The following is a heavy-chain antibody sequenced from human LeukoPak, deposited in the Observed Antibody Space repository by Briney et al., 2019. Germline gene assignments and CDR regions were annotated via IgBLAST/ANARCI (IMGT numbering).Heavy chain of an antibody. Sequence: PGRSLRLSCAASGFTFSSYGMHWVRQAPGKGLEWVAVIWYDGSNKYYADSVKGRFTISRDNSKNTLYLQMNSLRAEDTAVYYCASGVVATDAFDIWGQGTMVTVSS. CDR1: GFTFSSYG. V-gene: IGHV3-33*01. D-gene: IGHD5-12*01. J-gene: IGHJ3*02. CDR2: IWYDGSNK. CDR3: ASGVVATDAFDI.